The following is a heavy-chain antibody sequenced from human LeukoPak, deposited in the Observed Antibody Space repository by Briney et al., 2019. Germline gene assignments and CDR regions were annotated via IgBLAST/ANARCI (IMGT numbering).Heavy chain of an antibody. CDR3: ARGVAVVPATDYYFDY. D-gene: IGHD2-2*01. J-gene: IGHJ4*02. CDR1: GGSSSSSNW. CDR2: IYHSGST. V-gene: IGHV4-4*02. Sequence: KPAGTLTLLCAVSGGSSSSSNWWSWVRQPPGKGLEWIGEIYHSGSTNYNPSLKSRVTISVDKSKNQFSLKLSSVTAADTAVYYCARGVAVVPATDYYFDYWAQGPLVTVSS.